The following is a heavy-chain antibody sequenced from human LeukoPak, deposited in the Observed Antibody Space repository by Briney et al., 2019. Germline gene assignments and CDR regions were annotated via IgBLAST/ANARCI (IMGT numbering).Heavy chain of an antibody. D-gene: IGHD4-23*01. CDR1: GYTFTSYN. CDR3: AALTDYGGNSGPDDAFDI. J-gene: IGHJ3*02. V-gene: IGHV1-8*01. Sequence: ASVKVSCKASGYTFTSYNINWVRQATGQGPEWMGWMNPNSGNTGYAQKFQGRVTMTRNIYISTAYMELGSLRSEDTAVYYRAALTDYGGNSGPDDAFDIWGQGTMVTVSS. CDR2: MNPNSGNT.